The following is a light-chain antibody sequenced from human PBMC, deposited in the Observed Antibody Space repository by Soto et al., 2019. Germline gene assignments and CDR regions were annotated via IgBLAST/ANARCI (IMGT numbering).Light chain of an antibody. V-gene: IGKV4-1*01. Sequence: DIVMTQSPDSLAVSLGERATINCKSSQSVLYSSNNKNYLAWYQQKLGQPPELLIYWASTRESGVPDRFSGSGSGTDFTLTISSLQAEDVAVYYCQQYYSTPFTFGGGTKVEI. CDR3: QQYYSTPFT. CDR1: QSVLYSSNNKNY. CDR2: WAS. J-gene: IGKJ4*01.